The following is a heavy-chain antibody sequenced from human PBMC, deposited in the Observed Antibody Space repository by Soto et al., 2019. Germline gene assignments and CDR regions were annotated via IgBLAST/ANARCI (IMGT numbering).Heavy chain of an antibody. Sequence: ASVNVSSKASGYTFTSYSSKWVRQATRKGLEWMVWINAGNGNTKYSQKFQGRVTITRDTSASTAYMELSRLRSDDTAVYYCARDIGRGYRYGYGSYSYYGMDVWGQGTTVTVS. D-gene: IGHD5-18*01. CDR1: GYTFTSYS. CDR3: ARDIGRGYRYGYGSYSYYGMDV. J-gene: IGHJ6*02. V-gene: IGHV1-3*01. CDR2: INAGNGNT.